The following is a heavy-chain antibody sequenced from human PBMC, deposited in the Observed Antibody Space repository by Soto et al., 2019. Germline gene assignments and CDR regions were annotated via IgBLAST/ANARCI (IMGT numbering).Heavy chain of an antibody. V-gene: IGHV1-69*01. J-gene: IGHJ5*02. CDR3: ARSCYDSIGLGGWFDP. CDR2: IIPIFGTA. CDR1: GGTFSSYA. Sequence: QVQLVQSGAEVKKPGSSVKVSCKASGGTFSSYAISWVRQAPGQGLEWMGGIIPIFGTAKYAQKFQGRVTITADESTSTAYMELSSLRSEDTAVDYCARSCYDSIGLGGWFDPWGQGTLVTVSS. D-gene: IGHD3-22*01.